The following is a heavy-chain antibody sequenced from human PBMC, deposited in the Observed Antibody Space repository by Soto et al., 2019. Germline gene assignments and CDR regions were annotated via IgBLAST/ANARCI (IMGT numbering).Heavy chain of an antibody. CDR1: GFTFSSYG. Sequence: QVQLVESGGGVVQPGRSLRLSCAASGFTFSSYGMHWVRQAPGKGLEWVAVIWYDGSNKYYADSVKGRFTISRDNSKNTQYRQMNSLGAEETAVYYCERESDSGYDYEGHYYYYYGMDVWGQGTTVTVSS. V-gene: IGHV3-33*01. D-gene: IGHD5-12*01. CDR2: IWYDGSNK. CDR3: ERESDSGYDYEGHYYYYYGMDV. J-gene: IGHJ6*02.